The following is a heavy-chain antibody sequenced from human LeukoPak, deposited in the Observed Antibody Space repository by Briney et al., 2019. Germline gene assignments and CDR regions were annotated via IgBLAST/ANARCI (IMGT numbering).Heavy chain of an antibody. CDR2: ISAYNGNT. CDR1: GYTFTSYG. V-gene: IGHV1-18*01. Sequence: ASVKVSCKASGYTFTSYGISWVRQAPGQGLEWMGWISAYNGNTNSAQKLQGRVTMTTDTSTSTAYMELRSLRSDDTAVYYCAREDGRIGSGSYWDYWGQGTLVTVSS. J-gene: IGHJ4*02. D-gene: IGHD3-10*01. CDR3: AREDGRIGSGSYWDY.